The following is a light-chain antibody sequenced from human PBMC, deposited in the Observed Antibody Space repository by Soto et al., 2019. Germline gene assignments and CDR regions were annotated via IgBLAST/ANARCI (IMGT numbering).Light chain of an antibody. CDR3: GTWDSSLSAVV. CDR1: SSNIGNNY. V-gene: IGLV1-51*01. J-gene: IGLJ2*01. CDR2: DNN. Sequence: QSVLTQPXSVSXAPGXXXXISXXGSSSNIGNNYVSWYQQLPGTAPKLLIYDNNKRPSGIPDRFSGSKSGTSATLGITGLQTGDEADYYCGTWDSSLSAVVFGGGTKLTVL.